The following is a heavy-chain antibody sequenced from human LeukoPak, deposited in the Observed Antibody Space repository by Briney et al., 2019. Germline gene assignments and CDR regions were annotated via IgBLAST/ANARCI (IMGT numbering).Heavy chain of an antibody. Sequence: PSETLSLTCTVSGGSISSSTYLWGWIRQPPGEGLEWIGSKYYSGSTYYSPSLKSRVTVSVDASNNQFSLRLSSVTAADTAVYFCARQGVIISYFDYWGQGALVTVSS. V-gene: IGHV4-39*01. D-gene: IGHD3-10*01. CDR3: ARQGVIISYFDY. CDR2: KYYSGST. CDR1: GGSISSSTYL. J-gene: IGHJ4*02.